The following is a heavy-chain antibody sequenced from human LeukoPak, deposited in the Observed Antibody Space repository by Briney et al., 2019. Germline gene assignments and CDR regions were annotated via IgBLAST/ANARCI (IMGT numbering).Heavy chain of an antibody. CDR3: ARAGRYYYDSSGYYYDAFDI. D-gene: IGHD3-22*01. CDR1: GFTFSSYS. CDR2: ISSSSSTI. Sequence: GGSLRLSCAASGFTFSSYSMNWVRQAPGKGLEWVSYISSSSSTIYYADSVKGRFTISRDNAKNSLYLQMNSLRAEDTAVYYCARAGRYYYDSSGYYYDAFDIWGQGTMVTVSS. V-gene: IGHV3-48*01. J-gene: IGHJ3*02.